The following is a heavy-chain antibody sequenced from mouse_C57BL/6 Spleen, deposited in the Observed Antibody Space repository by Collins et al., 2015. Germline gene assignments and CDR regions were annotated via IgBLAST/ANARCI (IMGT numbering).Heavy chain of an antibody. Sequence: DVQLQESGPGLVKPSQSLSLTCSVTGYSITSGYYWNWIRQFPGNKLEWMGYISYDGSNNYNPSLKNRISITRDTSKNQFFLKLNSVTTEDTATYYCAREGIKDAMGYWGQGTSVTVSS. D-gene: IGHD1-3*01. CDR1: GYSITSGYY. CDR3: AREGIKDAMGY. CDR2: ISYDGSN. V-gene: IGHV3-6*01. J-gene: IGHJ4*01.